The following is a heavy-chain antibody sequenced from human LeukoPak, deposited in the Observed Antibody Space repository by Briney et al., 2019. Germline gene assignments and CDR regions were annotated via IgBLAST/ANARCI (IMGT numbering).Heavy chain of an antibody. CDR2: INLNNDET. J-gene: IGHJ4*02. Sequence: ASVKVSCKASGYTFTDYYIHWVRQAPGQGLEWMGWINLNNDETFYAQNFQDRVTMTGDTSISTAYLELSSLRSDDTAVYYCARDGTSTDDYWGQGTLVTVSS. CDR3: ARDGTSTDDY. D-gene: IGHD2-2*01. CDR1: GYTFTDYY. V-gene: IGHV1-2*02.